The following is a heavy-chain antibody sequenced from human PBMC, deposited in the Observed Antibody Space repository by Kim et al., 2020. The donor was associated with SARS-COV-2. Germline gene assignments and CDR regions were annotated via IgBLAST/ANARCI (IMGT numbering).Heavy chain of an antibody. V-gene: IGHV3-43D*03. Sequence: GGSLRLSCAASGFIFDDYAMHWVRQAPGKGLEWVSLISWDGGSTYYADSVKGRFTISRDNSKNSLYLQMNSLRAEDTALYYCAKPGIAFVVRGGPFDYWGQGTLVTVSS. CDR3: AKPGIAFVVRGGPFDY. D-gene: IGHD3-10*01. CDR2: ISWDGGST. J-gene: IGHJ4*02. CDR1: GFIFDDYA.